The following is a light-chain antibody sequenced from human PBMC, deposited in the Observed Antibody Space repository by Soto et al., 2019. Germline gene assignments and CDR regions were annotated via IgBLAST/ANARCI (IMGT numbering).Light chain of an antibody. Sequence: EIVLTQSPATLSLSPGERATLSCRASQTVSSYLSWYQQKPGQAPTLLIYDASNRATGITARFSGSGSGTEFTMTISSLEPEDFAVYYCQQRSNWSLLTFGGGTKVDI. CDR3: QQRSNWSLLT. CDR2: DAS. CDR1: QTVSSY. V-gene: IGKV3-11*01. J-gene: IGKJ4*01.